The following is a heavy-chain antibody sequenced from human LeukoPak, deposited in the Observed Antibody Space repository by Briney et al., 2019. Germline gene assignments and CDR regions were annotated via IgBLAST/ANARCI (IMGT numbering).Heavy chain of an antibody. Sequence: SETLSLTCAVYGGSFSGYYWSWIRQPPGKGLEWIGEINHSGSTNYNPSLKSRVTISVDTSKNQLSLKLSSVTAADTAVYYCASRRPRQRFDYWGQGTLVTVSS. J-gene: IGHJ4*02. CDR1: GGSFSGYY. D-gene: IGHD1-1*01. CDR2: INHSGST. CDR3: ASRRPRQRFDY. V-gene: IGHV4-34*01.